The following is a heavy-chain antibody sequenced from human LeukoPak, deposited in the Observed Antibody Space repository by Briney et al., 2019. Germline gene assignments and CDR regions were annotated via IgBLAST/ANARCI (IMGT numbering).Heavy chain of an antibody. Sequence: GASVKVSCKASGYTFTGYYMHWVRQAPGQGLEWMGRINPNSGGANYAQKFQGRVTMTRDMSISTAYMELSRLRSDDTAVYYCARDMPESGYSYGYLDYWGQGTLVTVSS. J-gene: IGHJ4*02. CDR1: GYTFTGYY. V-gene: IGHV1-2*06. CDR2: INPNSGGA. D-gene: IGHD5-18*01. CDR3: ARDMPESGYSYGYLDY.